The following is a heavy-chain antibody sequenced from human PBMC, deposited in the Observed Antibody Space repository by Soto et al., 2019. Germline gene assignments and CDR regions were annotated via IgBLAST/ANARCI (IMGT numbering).Heavy chain of an antibody. CDR1: GGTFSSYA. V-gene: IGHV1-69*13. J-gene: IGHJ4*02. CDR2: IIPIFGTA. Sequence: SVKVSCKASGGTFSSYAISWVRHAPGQGLEWMGGIIPIFGTANYAQKFQGRVTITADESTSTAYMELSSLRSEDTAVYYCARVLVKAVAGTVLGYWGQGTLVTVSS. CDR3: ARVLVKAVAGTVLGY. D-gene: IGHD6-19*01.